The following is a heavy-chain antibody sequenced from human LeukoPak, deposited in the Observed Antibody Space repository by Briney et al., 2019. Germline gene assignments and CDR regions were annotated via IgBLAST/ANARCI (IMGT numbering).Heavy chain of an antibody. CDR2: ISAYNGNT. CDR1: GFTFTSSA. D-gene: IGHD3-3*01. J-gene: IGHJ3*02. Sequence: ASVKVSCKASGFTFTSSAVQWVRQARGQGLEWMGWISAYNGNTNYAQKLQGRVTMTTDTSTSTAYMELRSLRSDDTAVYYCAREAYYDFWSGYWNDAFDIWGQGTMVTVSS. CDR3: AREAYYDFWSGYWNDAFDI. V-gene: IGHV1-18*01.